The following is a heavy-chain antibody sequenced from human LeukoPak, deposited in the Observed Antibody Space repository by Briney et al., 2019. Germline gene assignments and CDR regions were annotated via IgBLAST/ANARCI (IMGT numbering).Heavy chain of an antibody. CDR3: ARSAGFYIPHYFDY. V-gene: IGHV4-34*01. Sequence: PSETLSLTCAVYGGSFSGYYWSWIRPPPGKGLEWIGEINHSGSTNYNPSLKSRVTISVDTSKNQFSLKLSSVTAADTAVYYCARSAGFYIPHYFDYWGQGTLVTVSS. CDR1: GGSFSGYY. D-gene: IGHD2/OR15-2a*01. CDR2: INHSGST. J-gene: IGHJ4*02.